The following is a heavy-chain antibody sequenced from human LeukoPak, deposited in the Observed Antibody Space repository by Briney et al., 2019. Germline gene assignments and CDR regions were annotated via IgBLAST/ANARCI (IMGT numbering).Heavy chain of an antibody. CDR1: GGSISSSSYY. D-gene: IGHD3-22*01. CDR3: ARLPYYYDSSGYYVFDY. CDR2: IYYSGST. V-gene: IGHV4-39*01. Sequence: PSETLSLTCTVSGGSISSSSYYWGWIRRPPGRGLEWSGSIYYSGSTYYNPSLKSRVTISVNTSKNQFSLKLSSVTAADTAVYYCARLPYYYDSSGYYVFDYWGQGTLVTVSS. J-gene: IGHJ4*02.